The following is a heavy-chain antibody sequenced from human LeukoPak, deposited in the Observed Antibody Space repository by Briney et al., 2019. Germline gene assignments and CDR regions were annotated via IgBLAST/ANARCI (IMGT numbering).Heavy chain of an antibody. CDR3: ARDPDYYGSGSGGY. D-gene: IGHD3-10*01. Sequence: GGSLRLSCAASGFTVSSNYMSWVRQAPGKGLEWVSLLYSGGSTFYADSVKGRFTISRDNSKNTLFLQMNSLRAEDTAVYYCARDPDYYGSGSGGYWGQGTLVTVSS. J-gene: IGHJ4*02. CDR1: GFTVSSNY. CDR2: LYSGGST. V-gene: IGHV3-66*01.